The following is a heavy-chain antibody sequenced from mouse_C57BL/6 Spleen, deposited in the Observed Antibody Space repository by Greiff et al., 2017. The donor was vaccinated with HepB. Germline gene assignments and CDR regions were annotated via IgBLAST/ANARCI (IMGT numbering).Heavy chain of an antibody. CDR3: ARRGYDYDVYYFDY. CDR2: IYPGDGDT. V-gene: IGHV1-82*01. Sequence: VQLQQSGPELVKPGTSVKISCKASGYAFSSSWMNWVKQRPGKGLEWIGRIYPGDGDTNYNGKFKGKATLTADKSSSTAYMQLSSLTSEDSAVYFCARRGYDYDVYYFDYWGQGTTLTVSS. D-gene: IGHD2-4*01. CDR1: GYAFSSSW. J-gene: IGHJ2*01.